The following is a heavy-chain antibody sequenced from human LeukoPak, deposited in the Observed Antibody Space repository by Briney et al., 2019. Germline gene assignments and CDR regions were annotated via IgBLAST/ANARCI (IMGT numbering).Heavy chain of an antibody. CDR3: PRDRNSGSSLDI. CDR1: GYTFTGYY. J-gene: IGHJ3*02. CDR2: IYPYSGDT. Sequence: ASVKVSCKASGYTFTGYYIHWVRQALGQGLEWMGWIYPYSGDTNYAQNFQGRVTMTRDTSISTAYMELSSLKSDDTAVYYCPRDRNSGSSLDIWGQGTMLTVSS. V-gene: IGHV1-2*02. D-gene: IGHD6-6*01.